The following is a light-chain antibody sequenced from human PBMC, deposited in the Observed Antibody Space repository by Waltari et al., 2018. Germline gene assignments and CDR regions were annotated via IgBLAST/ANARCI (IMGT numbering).Light chain of an antibody. CDR2: QAS. V-gene: IGKV1-5*03. J-gene: IGKJ4*01. CDR3: QQYDSYPLT. CDR1: QRISTW. Sequence: DIQMTQSPSTLSAPLGDRVTITCRASQRISTWLAWYQQKPGKAPNPLIYQASNLESGVPSRFSGSGSGTEFTLTISSLQPDDFATYFCQQYDSYPLTFGGGTNVEIK.